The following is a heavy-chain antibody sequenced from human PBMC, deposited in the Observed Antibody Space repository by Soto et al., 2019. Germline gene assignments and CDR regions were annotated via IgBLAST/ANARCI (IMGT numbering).Heavy chain of an antibody. CDR3: ASSIN. V-gene: IGHV3-33*03. Sequence: WWSLRLSCSASVFPFSSYGMHWFRQAPGKGLDWVGVIWYDGSKKDYAESVKGRFTISRDNSKNMLYLQMNSLRADDTAVYYCASSINWGQGTLVTVSS. CDR2: IWYDGSKK. J-gene: IGHJ4*02. CDR1: VFPFSSYG.